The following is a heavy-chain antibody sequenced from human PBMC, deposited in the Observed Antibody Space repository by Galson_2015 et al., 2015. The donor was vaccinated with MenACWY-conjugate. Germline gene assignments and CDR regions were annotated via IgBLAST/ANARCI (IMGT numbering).Heavy chain of an antibody. CDR3: AKGPPDIVLMVYAFFDY. D-gene: IGHD2-8*01. J-gene: IGHJ4*02. V-gene: IGHV3-23*01. CDR1: GFTFSSYA. CDR2: ISGSGGST. Sequence: FLRLSCAASGFTFSSYAMSWVRQAPGKGLEWVSAISGSGGSTYYADSVKGRFTISRDNSKNTLYLQMNSLRAEDMAVYYCAKGPPDIVLMVYAFFDYWGQGTLVTVSS.